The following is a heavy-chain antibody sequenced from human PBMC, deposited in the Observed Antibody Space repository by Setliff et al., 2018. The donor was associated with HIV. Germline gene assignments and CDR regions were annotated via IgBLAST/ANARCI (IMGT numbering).Heavy chain of an antibody. D-gene: IGHD3-22*01. CDR1: GFPLSSIE. J-gene: IGHJ4*02. CDR2: INQDGSEK. V-gene: IGHV3-7*01. CDR3: AVHYYDSSGYDY. Sequence: PGGSLRLSCAASGFPLSSIEVNWVRQAPGKGLEWVANINQDGSEKNYVDSVKGRFTISRDNAKNSLYLQMNSLRAEDTAVYYCAVHYYDSSGYDYWGQGTLVTVSS.